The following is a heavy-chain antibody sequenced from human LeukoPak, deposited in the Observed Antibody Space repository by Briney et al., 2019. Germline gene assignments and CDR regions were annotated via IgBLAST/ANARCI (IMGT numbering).Heavy chain of an antibody. CDR2: INPNSGGT. CDR3: ARQSLSPNYYGSGTPSAGMDV. Sequence: ASVKVSCKASGYTVTCYYMHWVRQAPGQGLEWMGWINPNSGGTNYAQKFQGWVTMTRDTSISTAYMELSRLRSDDTAVYYCARQSLSPNYYGSGTPSAGMDVWGQGTTVTVSS. CDR1: GYTVTCYY. V-gene: IGHV1-2*04. D-gene: IGHD3-10*01. J-gene: IGHJ6*02.